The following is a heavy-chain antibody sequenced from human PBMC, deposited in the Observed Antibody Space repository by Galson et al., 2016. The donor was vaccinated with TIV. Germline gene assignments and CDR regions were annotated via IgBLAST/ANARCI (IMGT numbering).Heavy chain of an antibody. CDR2: ITWNSGTL. CDR3: VKTNIYLRTVVADGAFDV. J-gene: IGHJ3*01. D-gene: IGHD2-15*01. V-gene: IGHV3-9*01. CDR1: GFTFDEYA. Sequence: SLRLSCAASGFTFDEYAMHWVRQAPGKGPEWVAGITWNSGTLGYADSVKGRFTISRDNAKKSLYLQMNSLRREDAALYYCVKTNIYLRTVVADGAFDVWGQGTRVTVSS.